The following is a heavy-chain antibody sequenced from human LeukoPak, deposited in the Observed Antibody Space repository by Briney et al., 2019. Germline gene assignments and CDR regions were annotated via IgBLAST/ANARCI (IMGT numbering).Heavy chain of an antibody. CDR3: ARHDL. V-gene: IGHV1-69*02. CDR2: IIPILGIA. Sequence: GASVKVSFKASGYTFTSYYMHWVRQAPGQGLEWMGRIIPILGIANYAQKFQGRVTSTADKSTSTAYMELSSLRSEDTAVYYCARHDLWGRGTLVTVSS. CDR1: GYTFTSYY. J-gene: IGHJ2*01.